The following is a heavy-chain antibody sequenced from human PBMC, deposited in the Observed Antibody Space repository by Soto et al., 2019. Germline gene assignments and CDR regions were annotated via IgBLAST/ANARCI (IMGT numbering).Heavy chain of an antibody. J-gene: IGHJ6*02. CDR1: GFTFSSYA. D-gene: IGHD4-17*01. Sequence: PGGSLRLSCAASGFTFSSYAMSWVRQAPGKGLEWVSAISGSGGSTYYADSVKGRFTISRDNSKNTLYLQMNSLRAEDTAVYYCAKKKHGDYYYGMDGWGQGTTDTVSS. CDR3: AKKKHGDYYYGMDG. CDR2: ISGSGGST. V-gene: IGHV3-23*01.